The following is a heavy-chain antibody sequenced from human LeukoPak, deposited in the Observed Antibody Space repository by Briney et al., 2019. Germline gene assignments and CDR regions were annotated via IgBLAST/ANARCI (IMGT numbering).Heavy chain of an antibody. CDR3: ASRPSSPGEDWFDP. J-gene: IGHJ5*02. D-gene: IGHD6-13*01. Sequence: SETLSLTCTVSGGSISSSSYYWGWIRLPPGKGLGWSGSIYYSGSTYYNPSLKSRVTISVDTSKYQFSLKLSSVTAADTAVYYCASRPSSPGEDWFDPWGQGTLVTVSS. CDR2: IYYSGST. V-gene: IGHV4-39*01. CDR1: GGSISSSSYY.